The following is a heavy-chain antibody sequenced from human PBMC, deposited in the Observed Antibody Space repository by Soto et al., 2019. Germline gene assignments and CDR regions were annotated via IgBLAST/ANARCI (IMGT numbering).Heavy chain of an antibody. CDR1: GGSFSGYY. CDR2: INHSGST. J-gene: IGHJ4*01. D-gene: IGHD3-3*01. Sequence: SSETLSLTCAVYGGSFSGYYWSWIRQPPGKGLEWIGEINHSGSTNYNPSLKSRVTISVDTSKNQFSLKLSSVTAADTAVYYCASISDFWSGYSDYWGQEPWSPSPQ. V-gene: IGHV4-34*01. CDR3: ASISDFWSGYSDY.